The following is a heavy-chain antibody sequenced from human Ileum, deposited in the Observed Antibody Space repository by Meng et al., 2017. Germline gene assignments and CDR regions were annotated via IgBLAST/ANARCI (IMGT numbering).Heavy chain of an antibody. Sequence: QVQLVESGGALVKPGGSLRLSCAASGFNFSDFYTGWVRQAPGKGLELIAYISAIGNTYFADSFLGRVTVSRDSAQKVLYLQMTRMRAEDTAVYYCAKSPRGIDFDDWGQGILVTVSS. V-gene: IGHV3-11*01. D-gene: IGHD3-10*01. CDR2: ISAIGNT. J-gene: IGHJ4*02. CDR3: AKSPRGIDFDD. CDR1: GFNFSDFY.